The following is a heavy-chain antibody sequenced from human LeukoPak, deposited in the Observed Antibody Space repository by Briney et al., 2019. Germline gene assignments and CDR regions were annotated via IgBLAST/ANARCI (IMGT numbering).Heavy chain of an antibody. V-gene: IGHV4-34*01. CDR1: GGSFSGYY. D-gene: IGHD5-12*01. Sequence: SETLSLTCAVYGGSFSGYYWSWIRQPPGKGLEWIGEINHSGSANYNPSLKSRVTISVDTSKNQFSLKLSSVTAADTAVYYCARGRDSGYDQKPFLDYWGQGTLVTVSS. CDR3: ARGRDSGYDQKPFLDY. J-gene: IGHJ4*02. CDR2: INHSGSA.